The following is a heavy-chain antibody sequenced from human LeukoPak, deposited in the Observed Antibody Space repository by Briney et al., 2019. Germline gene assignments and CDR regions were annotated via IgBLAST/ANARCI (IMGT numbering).Heavy chain of an antibody. V-gene: IGHV3-21*01. J-gene: IGHJ4*02. Sequence: PGGSLRLSCAASGFTFSSYSMNWVRQAPGKGLEWVSSISSSSSYIYYADSVKGRFTISRDNAKNSLYLQMNSLRADATAVYYCASGSYGFFPIDYWGQGTLVTVSS. CDR2: ISSSSSYI. CDR3: ASGSYGFFPIDY. CDR1: GFTFSSYS. D-gene: IGHD5-18*01.